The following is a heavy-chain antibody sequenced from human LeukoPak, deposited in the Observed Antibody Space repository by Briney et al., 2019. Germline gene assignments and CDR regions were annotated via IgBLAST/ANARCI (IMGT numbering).Heavy chain of an antibody. Sequence: PWETLSLTCTVHGGSINSYYWSWIRQPPGKGLEWVGYIYYTGSTNYNPSLKSRATMSVDTSKSQLSLKMTSVTAADTAVYYCARPSIPSAAASALDIWGQGTMVTVSS. CDR1: GGSINSYY. D-gene: IGHD2-2*01. V-gene: IGHV4-59*08. CDR3: ARPSIPSAAASALDI. J-gene: IGHJ3*02. CDR2: IYYTGST.